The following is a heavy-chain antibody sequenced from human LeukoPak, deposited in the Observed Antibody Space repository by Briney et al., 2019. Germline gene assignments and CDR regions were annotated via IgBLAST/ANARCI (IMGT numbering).Heavy chain of an antibody. V-gene: IGHV3-7*04. CDR2: IKRDGSEK. D-gene: IGHD3-10*01. CDR1: GFTFSSYW. Sequence: PGGSLRLSCAAPGFTFSSYWMSWVRQTPGKGLEWVANIKRDGSEKYYMESVKGRFTISRDNAKNSVYLQMNSLRVDDTAVYYRAMDSYGPDDHWGQGTLVTVSS. CDR3: AMDSYGPDDH. J-gene: IGHJ4*02.